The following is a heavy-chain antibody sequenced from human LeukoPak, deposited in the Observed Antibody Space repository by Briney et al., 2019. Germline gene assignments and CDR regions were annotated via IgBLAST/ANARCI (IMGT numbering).Heavy chain of an antibody. J-gene: IGHJ4*02. CDR2: IQYSGTT. CDR3: ARMGGYSGYATH. CDR1: GGSISTYY. V-gene: IGHV4-59*08. D-gene: IGHD5-12*01. Sequence: PSETLSLTCTVSGGSISTYYWSWIRQPPGKGLEWIGYIQYSGTTNYNPSLKNRVTISLDTSKNQFSLNLSSVTAADTAVFYCARMGGYSGYATHWGQGTLVTVSS.